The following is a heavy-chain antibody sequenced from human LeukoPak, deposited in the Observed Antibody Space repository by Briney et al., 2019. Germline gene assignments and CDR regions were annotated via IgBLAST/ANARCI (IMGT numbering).Heavy chain of an antibody. CDR3: ARGTLRWLFDY. CDR1: GYTLNGYY. J-gene: IGHJ4*02. V-gene: IGHV1-2*02. Sequence: ASVKVSCQASGYTLNGYYMQRLRQAPGHPIEWMGWINPNRGGTEHAQKFQGRVTMTRDTSISTAYMELSRLRSDDTAVYYCARGTLRWLFDYWGQGTRVTVSS. D-gene: IGHD4-23*01. CDR2: INPNRGGT.